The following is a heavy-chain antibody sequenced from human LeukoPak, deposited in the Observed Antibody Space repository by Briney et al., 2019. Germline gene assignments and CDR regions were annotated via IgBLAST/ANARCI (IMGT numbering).Heavy chain of an antibody. V-gene: IGHV3-74*01. CDR3: ARQGMIRGVINPPFDY. CDR1: GLTFSNYW. CDR2: IKSDGSST. J-gene: IGHJ4*02. Sequence: GGSLRLSCAASGLTFSNYWMHWVRQAPGKGLVWVSRIKSDGSSTSYADSVKGRFTISRDNARNSLYLRIHSLRAEDTAVYYCARQGMIRGVINPPFDYWGQGTLVTVSS. D-gene: IGHD3-10*01.